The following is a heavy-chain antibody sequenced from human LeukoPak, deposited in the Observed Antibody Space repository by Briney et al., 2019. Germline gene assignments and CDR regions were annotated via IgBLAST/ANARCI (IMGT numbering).Heavy chain of an antibody. J-gene: IGHJ4*02. CDR3: AKDFVSSAGIPDY. CDR1: GFTFSSYW. CDR2: ISYDGSDK. Sequence: GGSLRLSCAASGFTFSSYWMYWVRQAPGKGLEWVAFISYDGSDKYYVDSVKGRFTISRDNSKNTLYLQMNSLRAEDTAVYYCAKDFVSSAGIPDYWGQGTLVTVSS. V-gene: IGHV3-30*18. D-gene: IGHD6-13*01.